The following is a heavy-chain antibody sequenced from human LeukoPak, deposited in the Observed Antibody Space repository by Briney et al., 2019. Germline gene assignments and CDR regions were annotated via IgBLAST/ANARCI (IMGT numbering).Heavy chain of an antibody. D-gene: IGHD3-3*01. CDR1: GFTFSDYY. CDR3: ARTSSPYYDFWSGYLDLDY. CDR2: ISSSGSTI. Sequence: KTGGSLRLSCAASGFTFSDYYMSWIRQAPGKGLEWVSYISSSGSTIYYADSVTGRFTISRDNAKNSLYLQMNSLRAEDTAVYYCARTSSPYYDFWSGYLDLDYWGQGTLVTVSS. V-gene: IGHV3-11*01. J-gene: IGHJ4*02.